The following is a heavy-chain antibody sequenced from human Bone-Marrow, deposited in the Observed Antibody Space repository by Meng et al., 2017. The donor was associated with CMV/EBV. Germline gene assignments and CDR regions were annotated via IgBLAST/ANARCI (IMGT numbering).Heavy chain of an antibody. Sequence: ASVKVSCKASGYTFTNYFVHWVRQAPGQGLEWLGIIHPIPGSTIYAQKFQGRVTVTRDTSTSTVYMEMSSLRSEDTAVYYCAREPPTVTTPIIYYYVMDVWGQGTTVTVSS. D-gene: IGHD4-11*01. CDR3: AREPPTVTTPIIYYYVMDV. J-gene: IGHJ6*02. CDR2: IHPIPGST. V-gene: IGHV1-46*01. CDR1: GYTFTNYF.